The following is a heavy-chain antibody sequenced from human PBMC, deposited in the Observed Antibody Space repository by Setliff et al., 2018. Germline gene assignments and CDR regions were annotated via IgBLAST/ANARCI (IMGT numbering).Heavy chain of an antibody. D-gene: IGHD3-16*02. Sequence: GASVKVSCQASGYTFTSYDINWVRQATGQGLEWMGWMNPNSGNTGYAQKFQGRVTMTRNTSISTAYMELSSLRSEDTAVYYCARTMITFGGAIVHAFDIWGQGAMVTVSS. CDR3: ARTMITFGGAIVHAFDI. CDR1: GYTFTSYD. CDR2: MNPNSGNT. J-gene: IGHJ3*02. V-gene: IGHV1-8*02.